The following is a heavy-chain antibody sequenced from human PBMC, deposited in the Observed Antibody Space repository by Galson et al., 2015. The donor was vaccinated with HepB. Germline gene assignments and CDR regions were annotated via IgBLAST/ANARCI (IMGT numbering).Heavy chain of an antibody. CDR2: IYYSGST. V-gene: IGHV4-59*01. J-gene: IGHJ3*02. Sequence: LSLTCTVSGDSISSYYWSWIRQPPGKGLEWIGYIYYSGSTNYNPSLKSRVTISVDTSKNQFSLKLSSVTAADTAVYYCARLDSKMYSSGWYLKAHDAFDIWGQGTMVTVSS. CDR3: ARLDSKMYSSGWYLKAHDAFDI. CDR1: GDSISSYY. D-gene: IGHD6-19*01.